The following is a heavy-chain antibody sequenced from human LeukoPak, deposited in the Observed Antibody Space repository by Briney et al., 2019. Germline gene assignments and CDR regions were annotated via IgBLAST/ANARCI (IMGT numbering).Heavy chain of an antibody. CDR1: GGSISSSSYY. CDR3: ARGDPGYDAFDI. CDR2: IYYSGST. V-gene: IGHV4-39*07. J-gene: IGHJ3*02. D-gene: IGHD3-9*01. Sequence: SETLPLTCTVSGGSISSSSYYWGWIRQPPGKGLEWIGSIYYSGSTYYNPSLKSRVTISVDTSKNQFSLKLSSVTAADTAVYYCARGDPGYDAFDIWGQGTMVTVSS.